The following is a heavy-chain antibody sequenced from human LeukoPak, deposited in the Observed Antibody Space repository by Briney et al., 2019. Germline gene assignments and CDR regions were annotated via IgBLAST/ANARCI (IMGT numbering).Heavy chain of an antibody. CDR2: FSGNGGAT. D-gene: IGHD3-22*01. J-gene: IGHJ4*02. Sequence: GGSLRLSCAASGFTFSNCAMSWVRQAPGKGLEWVSSFSGNGGATYYADSVKGRFIISRDNSKNMLYLQMNSLRAEDTAVYYCTTLLTMIHWGQGTLVTVSS. V-gene: IGHV3-23*01. CDR1: GFTFSNCA. CDR3: TTLLTMIH.